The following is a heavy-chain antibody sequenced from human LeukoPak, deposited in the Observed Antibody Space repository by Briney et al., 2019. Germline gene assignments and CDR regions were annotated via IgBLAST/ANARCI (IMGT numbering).Heavy chain of an antibody. CDR1: GFTFSSYG. Sequence: QSGGSLRLSCAASGFTFSSYGMHWVRQAPGKGLDWVAVISNDGSKKYYADSVKGRFTISRDNSKNTLSLQLSSLRTEDTAVYYCAKDRYSYAFEYSDSWGQGTLVTVSS. D-gene: IGHD5-18*01. J-gene: IGHJ4*02. CDR2: ISNDGSKK. V-gene: IGHV3-30*18. CDR3: AKDRYSYAFEYSDS.